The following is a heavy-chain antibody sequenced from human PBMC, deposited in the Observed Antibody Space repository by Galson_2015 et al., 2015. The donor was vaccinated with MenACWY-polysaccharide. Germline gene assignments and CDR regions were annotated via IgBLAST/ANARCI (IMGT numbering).Heavy chain of an antibody. Sequence: SLRLSCAASGFTFNSYAMHWVRQAPGKGLEWVAVISYDETNKYYADSVKGRFTISRDNSKNTLYLQMNSLRAEDAAVYYCARDYRSRTSCYGLDVWGQGTTVIVSS. V-gene: IGHV3-30-3*01. J-gene: IGHJ6*02. CDR2: ISYDETNK. CDR3: ARDYRSRTSCYGLDV. CDR1: GFTFNSYA. D-gene: IGHD2-2*01.